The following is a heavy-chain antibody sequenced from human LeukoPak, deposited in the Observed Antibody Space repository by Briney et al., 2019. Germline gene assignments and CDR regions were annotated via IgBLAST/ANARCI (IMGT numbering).Heavy chain of an antibody. V-gene: IGHV4-34*01. J-gene: IGHJ4*02. D-gene: IGHD2-2*01. CDR2: INHSGST. CDR1: GGSFSGYS. Sequence: SETLSLTCAVYGGSFSGYSWSWIRQPPGKGLEWIGEINHSGSTNYNPSLKSRVTISVDTSKNQFSLKLSSVTAADTAVYYCARGKGYCSSTSCYWAPAFDYWGQGTLVTVSS. CDR3: ARGKGYCSSTSCYWAPAFDY.